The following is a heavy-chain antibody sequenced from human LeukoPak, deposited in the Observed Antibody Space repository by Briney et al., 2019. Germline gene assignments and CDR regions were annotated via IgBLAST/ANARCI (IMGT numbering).Heavy chain of an antibody. Sequence: GGSLRLSCAASGFTFSSYAMSWVRQAPGKGLEWVSAINSAGSTYYGDSVRGRFTISRDNSKSVLYLQMNSLRAEDTALYYCAKDQNTVATAPFDYWGQGTLVTVSS. V-gene: IGHV3-23*01. CDR1: GFTFSSYA. J-gene: IGHJ4*02. CDR2: INSAGST. D-gene: IGHD4-17*01. CDR3: AKDQNTVATAPFDY.